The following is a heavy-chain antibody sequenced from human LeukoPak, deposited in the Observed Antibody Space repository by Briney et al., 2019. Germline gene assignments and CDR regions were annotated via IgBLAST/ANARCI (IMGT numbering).Heavy chain of an antibody. V-gene: IGHV3-30*04. Sequence: GGSLRLSCSASGFTFSSYAMHWVRQAPCKGLEWVAVISYDGSNKYYADSVKGRFTISRDNSKNTLYLQMNSLRAEDTAVYYCARGYSYGVFDYWGQGTLVTVSS. J-gene: IGHJ4*02. D-gene: IGHD5-18*01. CDR3: ARGYSYGVFDY. CDR2: ISYDGSNK. CDR1: GFTFSSYA.